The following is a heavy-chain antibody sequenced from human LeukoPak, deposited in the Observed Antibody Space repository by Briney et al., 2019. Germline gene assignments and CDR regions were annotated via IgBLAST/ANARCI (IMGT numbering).Heavy chain of an antibody. Sequence: GRSLRLSCAASGFTFSSYAMHWVRQAPGKGLEWVAVISYDGSNKYYADSVKGRFTISRDNSENTLYLQMNSLRAEDTAVYYCARVNFYYYDSSGYYDYWGQGTLVTVSS. CDR3: ARVNFYYYDSSGYYDY. CDR1: GFTFSSYA. V-gene: IGHV3-30-3*01. J-gene: IGHJ4*02. CDR2: ISYDGSNK. D-gene: IGHD3-22*01.